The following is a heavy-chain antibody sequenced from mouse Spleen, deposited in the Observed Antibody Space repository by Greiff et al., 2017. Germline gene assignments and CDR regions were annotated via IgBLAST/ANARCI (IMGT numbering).Heavy chain of an antibody. D-gene: IGHD1-2*01. J-gene: IGHJ2*01. CDR3: TTSSTTATIDY. V-gene: IGHV14-1*01. Sequence: EVQLQQSGAELVRPGASVKLSCTASGFNIKDYYMHWVKQRPEQGLEWIGRIDPEDGDTEYAPKFQGKATMTADTSSNPAYLQLSSLTSEDTAVYYCTTSSTTATIDYWGQGTTLTVSS. CDR2: IDPEDGDT. CDR1: GFNIKDYY.